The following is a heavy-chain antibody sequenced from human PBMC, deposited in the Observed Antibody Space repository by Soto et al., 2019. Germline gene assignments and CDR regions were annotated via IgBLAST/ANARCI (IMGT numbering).Heavy chain of an antibody. CDR1: GFAFNNYG. CDR3: AREDSIIIPAVSDF. CDR2: ISKSDYT. D-gene: IGHD2-2*01. V-gene: IGHV3-21*01. J-gene: IGHJ4*02. Sequence: GGSLRLSCTVSGFAFNNYGINWVRQAPGRGLEWVSSISKSDYTYYSDSVKGRFTISRDNAKNSVSLQMNTLRVEDTAVYYCAREDSIIIPAVSDFWGQGTLVTVSS.